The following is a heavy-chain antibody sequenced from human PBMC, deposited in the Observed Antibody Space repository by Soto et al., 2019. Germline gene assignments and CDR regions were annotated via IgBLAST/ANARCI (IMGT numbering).Heavy chain of an antibody. CDR2: ISSNGGST. CDR3: ASGGVTGI. CDR1: GLTFSSYA. J-gene: IGHJ4*02. D-gene: IGHD3-16*01. Sequence: EVKLVESGGGLVQPGGSLRLSCAASGLTFSSYAMHWVRQAPGKGLEYVSAISSNGGSTYYANSVKGRFTISRDNSKNTLYLQMGSLRAEDMAVYYCASGGVTGIGGQGTLVTVSS. V-gene: IGHV3-64*01.